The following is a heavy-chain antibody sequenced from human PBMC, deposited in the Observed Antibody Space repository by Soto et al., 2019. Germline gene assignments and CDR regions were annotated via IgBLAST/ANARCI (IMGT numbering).Heavy chain of an antibody. CDR3: ARGLGGSGSYWNLDAFDI. J-gene: IGHJ3*02. CDR2: ISHSGST. D-gene: IGHD3-10*01. V-gene: IGHV4-4*02. Sequence: QVQLQESGPGLVKPSGTLSLTCAVSSGSISRSKWWSWVRQPPGKGLEWIGEISHSGSTNYNPSLKSRVTISVDKSKNQFSLKLSSVTAADTAVYYCARGLGGSGSYWNLDAFDIWGQGTMVTVSS. CDR1: SGSISRSKW.